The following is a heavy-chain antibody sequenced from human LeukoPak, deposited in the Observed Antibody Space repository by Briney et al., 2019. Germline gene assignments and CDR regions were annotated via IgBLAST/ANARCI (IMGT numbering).Heavy chain of an antibody. Sequence: KPSETLSLTCTVSGGSISSSSYYWGWIRQPPGKGLEWIGSIYYSGSTYYNPSLKSRVTISVDTSKNQFSLKLSSVTAADTAVYYCARGCRPGYSSSWRKYYFDYWGQGTLVTVSS. D-gene: IGHD6-13*01. CDR1: GGSISSSSYY. J-gene: IGHJ4*02. CDR2: IYYSGST. CDR3: ARGCRPGYSSSWRKYYFDY. V-gene: IGHV4-39*01.